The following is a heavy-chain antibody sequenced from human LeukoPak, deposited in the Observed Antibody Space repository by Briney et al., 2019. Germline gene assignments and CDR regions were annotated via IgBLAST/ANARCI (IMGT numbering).Heavy chain of an antibody. Sequence: SVKVSCKASGGTFSSYAISWVRQAPGQGLEWMGGIIPIFGTANYAQKFQGRVTITTDESTSTAYMELSSLRSEDTAVYYRARSTVTTSAWYYFDYWGQGTLVTVSS. V-gene: IGHV1-69*05. CDR2: IIPIFGTA. CDR3: ARSTVTTSAWYYFDY. D-gene: IGHD4-17*01. J-gene: IGHJ4*02. CDR1: GGTFSSYA.